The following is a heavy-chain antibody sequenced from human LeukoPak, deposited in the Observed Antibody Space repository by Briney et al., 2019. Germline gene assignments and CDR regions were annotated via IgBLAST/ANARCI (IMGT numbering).Heavy chain of an antibody. CDR1: GFTFSSYA. CDR2: ISYDGSNK. J-gene: IGHJ4*02. V-gene: IGHV3-30-3*01. Sequence: GGSLRLSCAASGFTFSSYAMHWVRQAPGKGLEWVAVISYDGSNKYYADSVKGRFTISRDNSKNTLYLQMNSLKTEDTAVYYCTPGLRWYRGGYWGQGTLVTVSS. D-gene: IGHD4-23*01. CDR3: TPGLRWYRGGY.